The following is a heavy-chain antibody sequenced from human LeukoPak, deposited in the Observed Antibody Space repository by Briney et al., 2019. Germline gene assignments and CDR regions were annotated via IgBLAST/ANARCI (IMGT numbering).Heavy chain of an antibody. Sequence: GGSLRLSCAASGFTFQQYATHWVRQVPGKGLEWVSGINWSSAKIGYADSVKGRFTISRDNAKNSVFLQMNSLRAEDTALYYCAKDKAPLYSGYDWDLDFWGQGTLVTVSS. CDR1: GFTFQQYA. J-gene: IGHJ4*02. D-gene: IGHD5-12*01. CDR2: INWSSAKI. V-gene: IGHV3-9*01. CDR3: AKDKAPLYSGYDWDLDF.